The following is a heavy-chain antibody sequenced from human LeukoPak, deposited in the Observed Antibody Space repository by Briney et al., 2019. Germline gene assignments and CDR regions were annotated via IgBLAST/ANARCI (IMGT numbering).Heavy chain of an antibody. Sequence: PSETLSLTCTVSGGSISSSSYYWGWIRQPPGKGLEWTGSIYYSGSTYYNPSLKSRVTISVDTSKNQFSLKLSSVTAADTAVYYCARDGGYYCSGGSCYAFDIWGQGTMVTVSS. CDR2: IYYSGST. CDR1: GGSISSSSYY. J-gene: IGHJ3*02. V-gene: IGHV4-39*07. D-gene: IGHD2-15*01. CDR3: ARDGGYYCSGGSCYAFDI.